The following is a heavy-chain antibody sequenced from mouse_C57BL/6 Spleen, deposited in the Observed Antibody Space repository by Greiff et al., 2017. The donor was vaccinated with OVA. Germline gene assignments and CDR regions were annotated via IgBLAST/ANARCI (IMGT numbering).Heavy chain of an antibody. CDR2: IRNKANNHAT. CDR1: GFTFSDAW. V-gene: IGHV6-6*01. J-gene: IGHJ3*01. CDR3: TRGLLWPARGFAY. Sequence: DVMLVESGGGLVQPGGSMKLSCAASGFTFSDAWMDWVRQSPEKGLEWVAEIRNKANNHATYYAESVKGRFTISRDDSKSSVYLQMNSLRAEDTGIYYCTRGLLWPARGFAYWGQGTLVTVSA. D-gene: IGHD2-1*01.